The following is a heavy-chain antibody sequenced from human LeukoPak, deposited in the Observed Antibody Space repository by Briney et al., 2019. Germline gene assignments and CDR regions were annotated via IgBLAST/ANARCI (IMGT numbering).Heavy chain of an antibody. CDR3: ARESAKQLGYMDV. CDR2: IYHSGST. V-gene: IGHV4-4*02. Sequence: PSETLSLTCAVSGGSISSSNWWSWVRQPPGKGLEWIGEIYHSGSTNYNPSLKSRVTISVDTSKNQFSLKLSSVTAADTAVYYCARESAKQLGYMDVWGKGTTVTVSS. J-gene: IGHJ6*03. D-gene: IGHD6-13*01. CDR1: GGSISSSNW.